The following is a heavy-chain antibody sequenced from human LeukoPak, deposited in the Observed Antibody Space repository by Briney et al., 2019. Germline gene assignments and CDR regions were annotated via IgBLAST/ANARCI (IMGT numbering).Heavy chain of an antibody. CDR3: ARVYSSGWADFDY. D-gene: IGHD6-19*01. CDR2: IWYDGSKK. CDR1: GFIFSNYG. Sequence: GGSLRLSCAASGFIFSNYGMHWVRKAPGKGLGWVAVIWYDGSKKYYADSVKGRFTISRDDSKNTLYLQMNSLRAEDTAVYYCARVYSSGWADFDYWGQGTLVTVSS. J-gene: IGHJ4*02. V-gene: IGHV3-33*01.